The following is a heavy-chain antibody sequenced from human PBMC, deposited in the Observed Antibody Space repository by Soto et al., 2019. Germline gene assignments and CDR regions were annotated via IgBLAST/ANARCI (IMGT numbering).Heavy chain of an antibody. CDR1: GGSISSPGYY. CDR3: ATGRWGAYGSPAGWFAP. J-gene: IGHJ5*02. V-gene: IGHV4-31*03. Sequence: QVRLQESGPGLVKPSKTLSLTCSVSGGSISSPGYYWTWIRQQPGKSLEWIGHIFHSGTTSYNPSLQSRLTISSETSENPSSLNLTSVTAAGTAVYFCATGRWGAYGSPAGWFAPWGRGTLVSVSS. D-gene: IGHD3-16*01. CDR2: IFHSGTT.